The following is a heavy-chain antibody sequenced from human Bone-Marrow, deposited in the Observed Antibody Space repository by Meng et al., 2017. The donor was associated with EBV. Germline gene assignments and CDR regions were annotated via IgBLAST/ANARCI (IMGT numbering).Heavy chain of an antibody. CDR2: IYVYSGEK. Sequence: HVSVVQSGAEVKKPGAFVTVPCKSSDFFSFADCFSWVRQAPGQGLEWMGWIYVYSGEKVYAQKFQDRVIMTIDTSTNTGYMELRNLRSDDTAVYYCARRGPQLLNLWGQGTVVTVSS. CDR3: ARRGPQLLNL. CDR1: DFFSFADC. D-gene: IGHD1-1*01. J-gene: IGHJ3*01. V-gene: IGHV1-18*01.